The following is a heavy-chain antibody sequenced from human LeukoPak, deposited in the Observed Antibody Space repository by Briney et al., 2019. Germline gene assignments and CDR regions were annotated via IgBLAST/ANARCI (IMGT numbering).Heavy chain of an antibody. CDR2: INPSGGST. J-gene: IGHJ5*02. CDR3: ARDYGANWFDP. Sequence: RASVKVSCKASGYTFTSYYMHWVRQAPGQGLEWMGIINPSGGSTSYAQKFQGRVTMTRDMSTSTVYVELSSLRSEDTAVYYCARDYGANWFDPWGQGTLVTVSS. D-gene: IGHD4-17*01. CDR1: GYTFTSYY. V-gene: IGHV1-46*01.